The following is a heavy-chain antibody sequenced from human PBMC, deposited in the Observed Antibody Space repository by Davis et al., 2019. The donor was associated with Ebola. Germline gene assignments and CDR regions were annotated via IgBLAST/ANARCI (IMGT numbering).Heavy chain of an antibody. Sequence: GESLKISCAASGFSFSTFAMHWVRQAPGKGLEWLGLISYDGHNQYYADSVRGRFTISRDNPRDTLYLQINSLRPDATGVYYCAKNGYSFAWTQISWFDPWGQGTLVTVSS. CDR3: AKNGYSFAWTQISWFDP. CDR1: GFSFSTFA. D-gene: IGHD5-12*01. V-gene: IGHV3-30-3*01. CDR2: ISYDGHNQ. J-gene: IGHJ5*02.